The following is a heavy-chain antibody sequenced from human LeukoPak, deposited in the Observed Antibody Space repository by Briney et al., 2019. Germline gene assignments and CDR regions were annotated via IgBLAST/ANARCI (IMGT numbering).Heavy chain of an antibody. J-gene: IGHJ5*02. CDR3: ARGLGSDDYVWFDP. CDR2: IYPGDSDT. CDR1: GYSFTSYW. V-gene: IGHV5-51*01. D-gene: IGHD4/OR15-4a*01. Sequence: ESLKISCKASGYSFTSYWIGWARQMPGKGLEWMGIIYPGDSDTRYSPSFQGQVTISADKSVSTAFLQWGSLKASDTAMYYCARGLGSDDYVWFDPWGQGTLVTVSS.